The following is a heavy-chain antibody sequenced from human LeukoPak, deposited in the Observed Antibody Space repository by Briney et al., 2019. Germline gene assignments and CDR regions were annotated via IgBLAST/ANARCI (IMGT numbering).Heavy chain of an antibody. Sequence: GRSLRLSCAASGFTFSSYAMHWVRQAPGKGLEWVAVISYDGSNKYYADSVKGRFTISRDNSKNTLYLQMNSLRAEDTAVYYCARFGANNWFDPWGQGTLVTVSS. CDR1: GFTFSSYA. CDR3: ARFGANNWFDP. CDR2: ISYDGSNK. J-gene: IGHJ5*02. D-gene: IGHD3-10*01. V-gene: IGHV3-30*04.